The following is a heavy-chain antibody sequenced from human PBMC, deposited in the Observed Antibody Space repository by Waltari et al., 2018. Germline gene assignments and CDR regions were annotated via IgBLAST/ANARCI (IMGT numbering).Heavy chain of an antibody. CDR1: GGSISSSSYY. Sequence: QLQLQESGPGLVKPSETLSLTCTVSGGSISSSSYYWGWIRQPPGKGLEWIGSIYYSGSTYYNPSLKSRVTISVDTSKNQFSLKLSSVTAADTAVYYCARDRELRYFDWLPHTFREDAFDIWGQGTMVTVSS. V-gene: IGHV4-39*07. D-gene: IGHD3-9*01. J-gene: IGHJ3*02. CDR3: ARDRELRYFDWLPHTFREDAFDI. CDR2: IYYSGST.